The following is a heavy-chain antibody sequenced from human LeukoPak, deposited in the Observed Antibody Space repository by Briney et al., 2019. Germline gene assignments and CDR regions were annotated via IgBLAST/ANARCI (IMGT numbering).Heavy chain of an antibody. CDR2: ISAYNGNT. CDR1: GYTFTSYG. V-gene: IGHV1-18*01. D-gene: IGHD1-1*01. CDR3: ARDSAETTGTTEDAFDI. J-gene: IGHJ3*02. Sequence: GASVKVSCKASGYTFTSYGISWVRQAPGQGLEWMGWISAYNGNTNYAQKLQGRVTMTTDTSTSTAYMELRSLRSDDTAVYYCARDSAETTGTTEDAFDIWGQGTMVTVSS.